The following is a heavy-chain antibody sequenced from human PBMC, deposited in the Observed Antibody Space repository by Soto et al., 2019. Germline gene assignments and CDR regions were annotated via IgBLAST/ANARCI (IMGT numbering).Heavy chain of an antibody. CDR3: ASPKVYYDILTGYFGRIVGPNAY. CDR2: IYYSGST. D-gene: IGHD3-9*01. Sequence: SETLSLTCAVSGGSVSSTSYYWGGIRQPPGKWLEWIGSIYYSGSTYYNPSLKSRVTISVDTSKNQFSLKLSSVTAADTAVYYCASPKVYYDILTGYFGRIVGPNAYWGQGTLVTVSS. CDR1: GGSVSSTSYY. V-gene: IGHV4-39*01. J-gene: IGHJ4*02.